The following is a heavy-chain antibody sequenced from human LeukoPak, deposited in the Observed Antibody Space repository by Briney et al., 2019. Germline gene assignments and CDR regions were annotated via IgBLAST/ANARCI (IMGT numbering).Heavy chain of an antibody. D-gene: IGHD2-2*02. V-gene: IGHV4-59*12. Sequence: SETLSLTCTVSGGSISSYYWSWIRQPPGKGLEWIGYIYYSGSTNYNPSLKSRVTISVDTSKNQFSLKLSSVTAADTAVYYCARADGYCSSTSCYTWEYYFDYWGQGTLVTVSS. CDR1: GGSISSYY. J-gene: IGHJ4*02. CDR3: ARADGYCSSTSCYTWEYYFDY. CDR2: IYYSGST.